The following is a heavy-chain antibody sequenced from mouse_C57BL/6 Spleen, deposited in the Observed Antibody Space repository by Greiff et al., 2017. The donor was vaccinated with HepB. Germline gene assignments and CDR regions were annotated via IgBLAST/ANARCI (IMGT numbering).Heavy chain of an antibody. CDR1: GFTFSDYY. J-gene: IGHJ4*01. V-gene: IGHV5-16*01. Sequence: DVKLVESEGGLVQPGSSMKLSCTASGFTFSDYYMAWVRQVPEKGLEWVANINYDGSSTYYLDSLKSRFIISRDNAKNILYLQMSSLKSEDTATYYCARITTVVANAMDYWGQGTSVTVSS. D-gene: IGHD1-1*01. CDR3: ARITTVVANAMDY. CDR2: INYDGSST.